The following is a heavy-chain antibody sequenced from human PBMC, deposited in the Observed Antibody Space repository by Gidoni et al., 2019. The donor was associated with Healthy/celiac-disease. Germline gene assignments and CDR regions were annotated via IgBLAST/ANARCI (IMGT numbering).Heavy chain of an antibody. J-gene: IGHJ4*02. CDR1: VFTFSSYA. CDR2: NSGSVGST. CDR3: AKISAAGYYFDY. D-gene: IGHD6-13*01. V-gene: IGHV3-23*01. Sequence: EVQLLESGGGLLQPGGSLRLSCAPSVFTFSSYAMSWVRQAPGNGLEWDSDNSGSVGSTYYADSEKGRFTISRDNTRNTLYLQMNSQRAEDTAVYYCAKISAAGYYFDYWGQGTLVTVSS.